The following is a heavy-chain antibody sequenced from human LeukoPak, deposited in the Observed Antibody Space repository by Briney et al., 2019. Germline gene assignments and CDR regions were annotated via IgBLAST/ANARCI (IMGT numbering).Heavy chain of an antibody. CDR1: GYSFTSYW. J-gene: IGHJ4*02. CDR2: IYPVDSGT. V-gene: IGHV5-51*01. Sequence: AESPQISCWGSGYSFTSYWVAWVRQMAAKGLVWMGIIYPVDSGTSSSPSFESLGTFSAGNTFSTALLLRRNRMASEAATYYCARHMQGSGWHLDYGGQGTLVTVSS. D-gene: IGHD6-19*01. CDR3: ARHMQGSGWHLDY.